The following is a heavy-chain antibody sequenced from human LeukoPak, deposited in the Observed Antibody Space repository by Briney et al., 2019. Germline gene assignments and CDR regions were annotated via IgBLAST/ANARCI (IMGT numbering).Heavy chain of an antibody. Sequence: PSETLSLTCTVSGYSISSGYYWGWIRQPPGKGLEWIGSIYHSGSTHYNPSLKSRVTISVDTSKNQFSLKLSSVTAADTAVYYCCGSGWFAGPFGYWGQGALVTVSS. V-gene: IGHV4-38-2*02. CDR1: GYSISSGYY. CDR3: CGSGWFAGPFGY. CDR2: IYHSGST. J-gene: IGHJ4*02. D-gene: IGHD6-19*01.